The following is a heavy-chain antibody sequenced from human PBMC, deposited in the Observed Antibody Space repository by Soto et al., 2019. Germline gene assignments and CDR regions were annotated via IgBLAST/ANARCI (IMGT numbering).Heavy chain of an antibody. CDR3: ARVGYSSTGTTFHYHGLDV. CDR1: GYTFTTFY. Sequence: ASVKVSCKASGYTFTTFYIHWVRQAPGQGLAWMGVIYPRGGTTIYAQKFQGRVTMTRDTSTHTFYMELSSLRSEDTAMYYCARVGYSSTGTTFHYHGLDVWGQGTTVTVSS. CDR2: IYPRGGTT. J-gene: IGHJ6*02. V-gene: IGHV1-46*01. D-gene: IGHD3-22*01.